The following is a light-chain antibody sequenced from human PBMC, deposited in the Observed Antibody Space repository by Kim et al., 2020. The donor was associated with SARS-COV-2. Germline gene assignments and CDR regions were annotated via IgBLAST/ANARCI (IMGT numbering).Light chain of an antibody. J-gene: IGKJ4*01. Sequence: VSPGERATLSCRASQSLSSNLAWYQQKPGQAPRLLIYDASTRATGIPARFSGSGSGTEFTLTISSLQSEDFAVYFCQQYNNWPLTFGRGTKGGYQ. CDR2: DAS. V-gene: IGKV3-15*01. CDR1: QSLSSN. CDR3: QQYNNWPLT.